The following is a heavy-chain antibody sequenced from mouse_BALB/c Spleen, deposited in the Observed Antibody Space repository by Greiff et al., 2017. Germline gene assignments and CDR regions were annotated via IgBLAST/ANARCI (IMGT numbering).Heavy chain of an antibody. D-gene: IGHD4-1*01. CDR1: GFTFSSFG. CDR2: ISSGSSTI. CDR3: ARLKLGRGAMDY. Sequence: EVKLMESGGGLVQPGGSRKLSCAASGFTFSSFGMHWVRQAPEKGLEWVAYISSGSSTIYYADTVKGRFTISRDNPKNTLFLQMTSLRSEDTAMYYCARLKLGRGAMDYWGQGTSVTVSS. V-gene: IGHV5-17*02. J-gene: IGHJ4*01.